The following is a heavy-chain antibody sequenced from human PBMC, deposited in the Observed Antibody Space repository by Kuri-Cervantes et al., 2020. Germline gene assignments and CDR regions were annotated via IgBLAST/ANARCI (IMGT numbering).Heavy chain of an antibody. CDR3: ARDRVSYSSSWPNWFDP. J-gene: IGHJ5*02. CDR2: IYYSGTT. D-gene: IGHD6-13*01. CDR1: GGSISSYY. Sequence: GSLRLSCTVSGGSISSYYWSWIRQTPGKGLEWIGYIYYSGTTNYNPSLKSRVTMSVDTSKNQFSLKLSSVTAADTAVYYCARDRVSYSSSWPNWFDPWGQGTLVTVSS. V-gene: IGHV4-59*12.